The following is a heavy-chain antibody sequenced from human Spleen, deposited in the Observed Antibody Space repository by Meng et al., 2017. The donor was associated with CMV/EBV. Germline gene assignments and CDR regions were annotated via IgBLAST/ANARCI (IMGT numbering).Heavy chain of an antibody. CDR2: IFPDDSDA. Sequence: GGSLRLSCKRSGYRFTSYWIGWVRQMPGNGLEWMGVIFPDDSDARYSPSFQGQVTISADKSISTAYLQWSSLKASDTAMYYCARLQGPRTSSPPLTYWGQGTLVTVSS. CDR1: GYRFTSYW. V-gene: IGHV5-51*01. D-gene: IGHD6-13*01. CDR3: ARLQGPRTSSPPLTY. J-gene: IGHJ4*02.